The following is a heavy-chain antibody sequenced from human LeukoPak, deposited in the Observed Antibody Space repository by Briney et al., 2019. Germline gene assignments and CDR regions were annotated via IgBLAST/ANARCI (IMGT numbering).Heavy chain of an antibody. D-gene: IGHD4-23*01. Sequence: ASVKVSCKASGYTFTGYYMHWVRQAPGQGLEWMGWINPNSGGTNYAQKFRGRVTMTRDTSISTAYMELSRLRSDDTAVYYCARDLSLSTVVTVWFDPWGQGTLVTVSS. J-gene: IGHJ5*02. V-gene: IGHV1-2*02. CDR2: INPNSGGT. CDR3: ARDLSLSTVVTVWFDP. CDR1: GYTFTGYY.